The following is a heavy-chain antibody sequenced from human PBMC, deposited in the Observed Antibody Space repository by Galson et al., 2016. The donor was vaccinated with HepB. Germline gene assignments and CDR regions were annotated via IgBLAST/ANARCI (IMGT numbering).Heavy chain of an antibody. D-gene: IGHD5-12*01. J-gene: IGHJ6*04. V-gene: IGHV1-18*01. CDR1: GYMFNKYG. Sequence: SVKVSCKASGYMFNKYGISWVRQAPGQGLEWMGWISVFKGDIKYAQKVQGRVTMTTDTSTNTVYMELRSLRSDDTAVYYCARDSDGYDGNYYGMDIWGKGTTVTVSS. CDR3: ARDSDGYDGNYYGMDI. CDR2: ISVFKGDI.